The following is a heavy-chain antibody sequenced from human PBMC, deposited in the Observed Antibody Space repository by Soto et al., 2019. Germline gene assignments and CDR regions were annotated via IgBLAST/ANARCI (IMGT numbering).Heavy chain of an antibody. CDR3: ARPRGDGYNKYYYYGMDV. CDR1: GGTFSSYA. CDR2: IIPIFGTA. D-gene: IGHD3-10*01. J-gene: IGHJ6*02. V-gene: IGHV1-69*13. Sequence: SVKVSCKAAGGTFSSYAISGVRQAPGQGLEWMGGIIPIFGTANYAQKFQGRVTITADESTSTAYMELSSLRSEDTAVYYCARPRGDGYNKYYYYGMDVWGQGTTVTVSS.